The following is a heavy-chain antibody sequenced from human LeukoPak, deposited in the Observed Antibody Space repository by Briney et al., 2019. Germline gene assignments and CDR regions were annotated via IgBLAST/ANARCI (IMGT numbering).Heavy chain of an antibody. Sequence: SETLSHTCAVYGGSFSGYYWSWIRLPPGKGLEWIGEINHSGSTNYNPSLKSRVTISVDTSKNQFSLKLSSVTAADTAVYYCARHSSGYMDVWGKGTTVTVSS. V-gene: IGHV4-34*01. J-gene: IGHJ6*03. CDR2: INHSGST. CDR1: GGSFSGYY. CDR3: ARHSSGYMDV. D-gene: IGHD6-6*01.